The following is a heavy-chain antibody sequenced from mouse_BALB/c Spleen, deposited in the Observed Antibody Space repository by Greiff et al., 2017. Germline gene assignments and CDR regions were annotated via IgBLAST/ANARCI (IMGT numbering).Heavy chain of an antibody. J-gene: IGHJ1*01. CDR3: ARNNYGYDRYFDV. CDR1: GFSLTSYG. D-gene: IGHD2-2*01. CDR2: IWSGGST. V-gene: IGHV2-2*02. Sequence: QVQLQQSGPGLVQPSQSLSITCTVSGFSLTSYGVHWVRQSPGKGLEWLGVIWSGGSTDYNAAFISRLSISKDNSKSQVFFKMHSLQANDTAIYYCARNNYGYDRYFDVWGAGTTVTVSS.